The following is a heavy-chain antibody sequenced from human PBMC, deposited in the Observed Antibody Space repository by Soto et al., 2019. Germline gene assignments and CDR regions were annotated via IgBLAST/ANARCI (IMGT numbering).Heavy chain of an antibody. V-gene: IGHV4-30-2*01. D-gene: IGHD5-18*01. CDR3: ARDNGYSYGYTLDH. J-gene: IGHJ4*02. CDR2: IYHSGST. Sequence: PSETLSLTCAVSGGSISSGGYSWSWIRQPPGKGLEWIGYIYHSGSTYYNPSLKSRVTISVDRSKNQFSLKLSSVTAADTAVYYCARDNGYSYGYTLDHWGQGTQVTVSS. CDR1: GGSISSGGYS.